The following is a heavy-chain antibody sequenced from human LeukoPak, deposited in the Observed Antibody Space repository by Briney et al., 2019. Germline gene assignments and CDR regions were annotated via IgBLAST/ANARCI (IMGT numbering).Heavy chain of an antibody. CDR2: IKSKTDGGTT. Sequence: GGSLTLSCAASGFTFSNAWMSWVRQAPGKGLEWVGRIKSKTDGGTTDYAATVKGRFTISRDDSKNTLYLQMNSLRAEDTAVYYCARDSTTYGDYYYYGMDVWGQGTTVTVSS. CDR3: ARDSTTYGDYYYYGMDV. D-gene: IGHD4-17*01. CDR1: GFTFSNAW. J-gene: IGHJ6*02. V-gene: IGHV3-15*05.